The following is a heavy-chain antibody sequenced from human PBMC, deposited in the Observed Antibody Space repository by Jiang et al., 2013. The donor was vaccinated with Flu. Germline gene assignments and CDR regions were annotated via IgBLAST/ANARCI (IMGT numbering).Heavy chain of an antibody. J-gene: IGHJ4*02. Sequence: AASGFTFSSYSMNWVRQAPGKGLEWVSSISSSSSYIYYADSVKGRFTISRDNAKNSLYLQMNSLRAEDTAVYYCARGSGSYLDYWGQGTLVTVSS. CDR1: GFTFSSYS. D-gene: IGHD1-26*01. CDR3: ARGSGSYLDY. CDR2: ISSSSSYI. V-gene: IGHV3-21*01.